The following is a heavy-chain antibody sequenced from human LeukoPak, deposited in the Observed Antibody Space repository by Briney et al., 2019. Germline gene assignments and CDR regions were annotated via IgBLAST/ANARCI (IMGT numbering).Heavy chain of an antibody. D-gene: IGHD3-22*01. CDR3: AKDRGRDISGSEDFGY. CDR2: IPYDRSKR. CDR1: GFTFSNYG. Sequence: SGGSLILSCITSGFTFSNYGMHWVRQAPGKGLEWVAFIPYDRSKRNYADSVKGRFTISRDNSKNTVYLQMHSLRPEDTAVYYCAKDRGRDISGSEDFGYWGQGTLVTVSS. V-gene: IGHV3-30*02. J-gene: IGHJ4*02.